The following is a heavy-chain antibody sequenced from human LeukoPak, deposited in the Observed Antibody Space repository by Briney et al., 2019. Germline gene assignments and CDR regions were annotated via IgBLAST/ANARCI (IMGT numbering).Heavy chain of an antibody. J-gene: IGHJ4*02. Sequence: SETLSLTCSVSGSSISSYYWSWIRQPPGKGLEWIGYIYHSGSTNYNPSLKSRVTISVDTSKNQFSLKLSSVTAADTAVYYCARDHSSGWSTDVNFAYWGQGTLVTVSS. CDR1: GSSISSYY. D-gene: IGHD6-19*01. CDR3: ARDHSSGWSTDVNFAY. CDR2: IYHSGST. V-gene: IGHV4-59*01.